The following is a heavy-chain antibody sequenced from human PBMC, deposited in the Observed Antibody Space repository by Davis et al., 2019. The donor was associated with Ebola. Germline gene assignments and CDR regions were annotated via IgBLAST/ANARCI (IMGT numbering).Heavy chain of an antibody. Sequence: ASVKVSCKASGYTFTSYDINWVRQATGQGLEWMGWMNPNSGNTGYAQKFQGRVTMTRNTSISTAYMELSSLRSEDTAVYYCARGVPRYDFWSGYHLGRWYWFDPWGQGTLVTVSS. D-gene: IGHD3-3*01. CDR2: MNPNSGNT. CDR1: GYTFTSYD. CDR3: ARGVPRYDFWSGYHLGRWYWFDP. J-gene: IGHJ5*02. V-gene: IGHV1-8*01.